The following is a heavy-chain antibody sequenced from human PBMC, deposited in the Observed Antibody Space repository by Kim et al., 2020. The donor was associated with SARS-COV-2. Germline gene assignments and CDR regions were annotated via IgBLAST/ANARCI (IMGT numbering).Heavy chain of an antibody. V-gene: IGHV4-61*02. Sequence: SETLSLTCTVSGGSISSGSYYWSWIRQPAGKGLEWIGRIYTSGSTNYNPSLKSRVTISVDTSKNQFSLKLSSVTAADTAVYYCARELGTVTTVYYGMDVWGQGTTVTVSS. CDR3: ARELGTVTTVYYGMDV. D-gene: IGHD4-4*01. J-gene: IGHJ6*02. CDR1: GGSISSGSYY. CDR2: IYTSGST.